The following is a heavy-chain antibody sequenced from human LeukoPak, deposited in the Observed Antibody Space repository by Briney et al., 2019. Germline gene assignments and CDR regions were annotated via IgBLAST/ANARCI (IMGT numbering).Heavy chain of an antibody. D-gene: IGHD4-23*01. Sequence: GGSLRLSCAASGFTFNIYNMNWVRQAPGKGLEWVSSISSSSSSYIYYADSVKGRFTISRDNARNSLYLQMNSLGVEDTAVYYCARGGGGNSDFVTSYTGASLSFDYWGQGALVTVSS. CDR1: GFTFNIYN. CDR3: ARGGGGNSDFVTSYTGASLSFDY. V-gene: IGHV3-21*04. CDR2: ISSSSSSYI. J-gene: IGHJ4*02.